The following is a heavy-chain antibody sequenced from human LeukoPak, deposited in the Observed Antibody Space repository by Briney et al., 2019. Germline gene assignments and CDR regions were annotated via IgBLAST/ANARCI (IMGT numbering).Heavy chain of an antibody. J-gene: IGHJ4*02. Sequence: GGSLRLSCAASGFTFDDYTMHWVRHAPGKGLEWVSLISWDGGSTYYADSVKGRFTISRDDSKNSLYLQMNSLRTEDTALYYCAKGIAVADMGYFDYWGQGTLVTVSS. CDR2: ISWDGGST. CDR3: AKGIAVADMGYFDY. D-gene: IGHD6-19*01. CDR1: GFTFDDYT. V-gene: IGHV3-43*01.